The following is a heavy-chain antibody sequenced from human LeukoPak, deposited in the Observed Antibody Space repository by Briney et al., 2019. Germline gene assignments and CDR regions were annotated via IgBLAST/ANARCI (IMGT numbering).Heavy chain of an antibody. D-gene: IGHD1-7*01. J-gene: IGHJ4*02. Sequence: PGGSLRLSCAASGFTFSDHYMSWIRQASGRGLEWVSHISSSGSTIKYADSVKGRFTISRDNAKNSLYLQMNSLRAEDTAVYYCARSGHNWNYDYWGQGTLVTVSS. CDR1: GFTFSDHY. V-gene: IGHV3-11*04. CDR3: ARSGHNWNYDY. CDR2: ISSSGSTI.